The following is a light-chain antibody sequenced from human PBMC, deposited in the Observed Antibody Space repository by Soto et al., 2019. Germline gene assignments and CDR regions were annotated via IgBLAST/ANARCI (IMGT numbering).Light chain of an antibody. CDR3: SSYISSNTPVL. Sequence: QSVLTQPASVSGSPGQLITISCTGTNSDIGGYNYVSWYQQHPGKAPKLMIYYVSNRPSGVSNRFSGSKSGNTASLTISGLQAEDEADYYCSSYISSNTPVLFGGGTKVTVL. V-gene: IGLV2-14*01. CDR1: NSDIGGYNY. J-gene: IGLJ2*01. CDR2: YVS.